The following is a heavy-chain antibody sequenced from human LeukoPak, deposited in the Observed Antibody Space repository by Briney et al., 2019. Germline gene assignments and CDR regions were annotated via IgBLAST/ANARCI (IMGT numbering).Heavy chain of an antibody. CDR2: ISYDGSSK. V-gene: IGHV3-30*18. CDR1: GFVFSSYG. J-gene: IGHJ4*02. CDR3: AKDIDYDSSGYPFDY. D-gene: IGHD3-22*01. Sequence: GGSLRLSCAASGFVFSSYGMHWLRQAPGKGLEWVAVISYDGSSKYSADSVKGRFTISRDNSKNTLHLQMNSLRAEDTAVYYCAKDIDYDSSGYPFDYWGQGTLVTVSS.